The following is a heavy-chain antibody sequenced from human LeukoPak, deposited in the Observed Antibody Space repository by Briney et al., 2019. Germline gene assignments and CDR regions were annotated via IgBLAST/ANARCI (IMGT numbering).Heavy chain of an antibody. J-gene: IGHJ4*02. D-gene: IGHD6-13*01. CDR2: IYYSGST. V-gene: IGHV4-59*01. CDR1: GGSISSYY. CDR3: ARSGYSSSWGGNYYFDY. Sequence: PSETLSLTCTVSGGSISSYYWSWIRQPPGKGLVWIGYIYYSGSTNYNPSLKSRVTISVDTSKNQFSLKLSSVTAADTAVYYCARSGYSSSWGGNYYFDYWGQGTLVTVSS.